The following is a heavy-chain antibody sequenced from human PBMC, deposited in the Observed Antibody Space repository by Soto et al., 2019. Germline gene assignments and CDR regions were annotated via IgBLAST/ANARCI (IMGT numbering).Heavy chain of an antibody. CDR3: ARDHRYNWNDEGWFDP. V-gene: IGHV1-8*01. Sequence: QVQLVQSGAEVKKPGASVKVSCKASGYMFSTYDINWVRQAPGQGLEWMGWLNPKSGNTGYAQKFQGRVTMTRNTSINTAYMGLSSLGSDDTAVYYCARDHRYNWNDEGWFDPWGQGTLVTVSS. CDR2: LNPKSGNT. CDR1: GYMFSTYD. J-gene: IGHJ5*02. D-gene: IGHD1-20*01.